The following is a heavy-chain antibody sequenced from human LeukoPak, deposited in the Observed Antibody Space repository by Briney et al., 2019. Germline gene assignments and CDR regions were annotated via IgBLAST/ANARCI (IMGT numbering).Heavy chain of an antibody. Sequence: GASVTFSCKASGYSFISYGFTWVRQAPGQGLEWMGWISGYNGNTKYAQKLQGRVTMTTDTSTSTAYMELRSLRSDDTALYYCARDTPTVTTTRYYGMDVWGQGTTVTVTS. CDR3: ARDTPTVTTTRYYGMDV. J-gene: IGHJ6*02. D-gene: IGHD4-17*01. V-gene: IGHV1-18*01. CDR2: ISGYNGNT. CDR1: GYSFISYG.